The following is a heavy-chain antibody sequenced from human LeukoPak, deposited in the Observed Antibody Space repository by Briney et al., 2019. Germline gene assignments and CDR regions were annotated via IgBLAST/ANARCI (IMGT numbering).Heavy chain of an antibody. CDR1: GGSISGYF. CDR2: IYYSGGA. CDR3: AREDGNTSFDY. V-gene: IGHV4-59*01. Sequence: SETLSLTCTVSGGSISGYFWSWIRQSPGKGLEWIGYIYYSGGANYNPSLKSRVTISIDTSKNQFSLKLSSVTAADTAVYYCAREDGNTSFDYWGQGTLVTVSS. D-gene: IGHD5-24*01. J-gene: IGHJ4*02.